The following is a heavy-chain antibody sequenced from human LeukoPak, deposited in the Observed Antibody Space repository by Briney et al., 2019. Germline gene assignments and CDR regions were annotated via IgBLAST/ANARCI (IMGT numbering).Heavy chain of an antibody. V-gene: IGHV4-38-2*02. J-gene: IGHJ4*02. D-gene: IGHD3-3*01. CDR3: ARGAEYYAIWRGYAGYSDY. CDR2: ISHRGGT. CDR1: GYSISNGYY. Sequence: PSETLSLTCTVSGYSISNGYYCGWIRQPPGKGLEWVGSISHRGGTYYNPPLRRRITISLDRSKQKFSLKLTSVTAADTAVYFCARGAEYYAIWRGYAGYSDYWGQGISVTVSS.